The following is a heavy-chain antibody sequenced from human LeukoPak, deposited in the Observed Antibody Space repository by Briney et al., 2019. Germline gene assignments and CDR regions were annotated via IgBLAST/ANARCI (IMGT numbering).Heavy chain of an antibody. D-gene: IGHD3-22*01. CDR2: TYYSGST. J-gene: IGHJ4*02. V-gene: IGHV4-39*07. CDR1: GGSISSSSYY. Sequence: SETLSLTCTASGGSISSSSYYWGWIRQPPGKGLEWIGSTYYSGSTYYNPSLKSRVTISVDTSKNQFSLKLSSVTAADTAVYYCARAGDRNYYDSSVFDYWGQGTLVTVSS. CDR3: ARAGDRNYYDSSVFDY.